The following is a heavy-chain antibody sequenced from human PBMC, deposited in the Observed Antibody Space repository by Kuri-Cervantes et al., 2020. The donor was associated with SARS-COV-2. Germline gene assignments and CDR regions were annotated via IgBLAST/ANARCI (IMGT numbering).Heavy chain of an antibody. CDR2: ISHDGKNK. V-gene: IGHV3-30*03. D-gene: IGHD4-17*01. Sequence: GESLKISCTASGFNFSRTDMHWVRQAPGKGLEWVAVISHDGKNKKCIASGKGRFTISRDNSQNTLYLHMKSLRAEDTAVYYCARGFPTVTTWLGYYYYGMDVWGQGTTVTVSS. J-gene: IGHJ6*02. CDR3: ARGFPTVTTWLGYYYYGMDV. CDR1: GFNFSRTD.